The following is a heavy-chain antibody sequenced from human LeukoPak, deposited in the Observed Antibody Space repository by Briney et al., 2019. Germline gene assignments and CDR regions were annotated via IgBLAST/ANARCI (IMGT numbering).Heavy chain of an antibody. J-gene: IGHJ6*02. CDR3: VTWDYYYGMDV. D-gene: IGHD1-26*01. Sequence: AGGSLRLSCAASGFTFSSSNMNWVRQPPGKGLEWVSYISSSSITKNYADSVKGRLTISRDNAKNSLYLQMNSLRAEDTAVYYCVTWDYYYGMDVWGQGTTVTVSS. V-gene: IGHV3-48*01. CDR2: ISSSSITK. CDR1: GFTFSSSN.